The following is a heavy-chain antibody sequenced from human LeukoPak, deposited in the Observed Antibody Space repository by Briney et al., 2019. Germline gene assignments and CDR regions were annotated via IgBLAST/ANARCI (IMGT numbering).Heavy chain of an antibody. CDR2: INHSGST. CDR3: ARGLDCSGGSCYPFFDY. D-gene: IGHD2-15*01. CDR1: GGSFSGYY. Sequence: SETLSLTCAVYGGSFSGYYWSWIRQPPGKGLEWIGEINHSGSTNYNPSLKSRVTISVDTSKNQFSLKLSSVTAADTAVYYCARGLDCSGGSCYPFFDYWGQGTLVTVPS. J-gene: IGHJ4*02. V-gene: IGHV4-34*01.